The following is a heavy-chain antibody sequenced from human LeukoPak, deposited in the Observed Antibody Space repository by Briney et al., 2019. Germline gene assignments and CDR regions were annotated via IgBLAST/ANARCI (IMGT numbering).Heavy chain of an antibody. D-gene: IGHD1-26*01. J-gene: IGHJ4*02. V-gene: IGHV4-61*08. Sequence: PSETLSLTCTVSGGSISSGGYYWSWIRQPPGKGLEWIGYIYHSGSTYYNPSLKSRVTISVDTSKNQFSLKLSSVTAADTAVYYCARDSTVGATRFWGGDYFDYWGQGTLVTVSS. CDR3: ARDSTVGATRFWGGDYFDY. CDR2: IYHSGST. CDR1: GGSISSGGYY.